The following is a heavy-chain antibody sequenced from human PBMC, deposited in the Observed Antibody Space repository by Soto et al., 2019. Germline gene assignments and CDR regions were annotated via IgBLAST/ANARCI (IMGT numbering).Heavy chain of an antibody. Sequence: SQTLSLTCAISGDSVSSNSAAWNWIRQSPSRGLEWLGRTHYRSKWYNDYAVSVKSRITINPDTSKNQFSLQLNSVTPEDTAVYYCASVYCSGGSCAWFDPWGQGTLVTVSS. D-gene: IGHD2-15*01. J-gene: IGHJ5*02. CDR1: GDSVSSNSAA. CDR3: ASVYCSGGSCAWFDP. V-gene: IGHV6-1*01. CDR2: THYRSKWYN.